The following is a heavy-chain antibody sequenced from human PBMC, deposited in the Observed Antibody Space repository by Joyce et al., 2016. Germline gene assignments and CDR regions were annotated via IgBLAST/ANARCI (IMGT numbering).Heavy chain of an antibody. V-gene: IGHV3-72*01. CDR1: GCTFSDQY. Sequence: EVQLVESGGGLVQPGGSLGLSCAACGCTFSDQYMDWVRQAPGKGLEWIARIRNKANSYTTEYAASVKGRLTISIDDSKNSLYLQMDSLKTEDTSVYYCNKDRAPWGQGTLVTVSS. J-gene: IGHJ5*02. CDR3: NKDRAP. D-gene: IGHD3-10*01. CDR2: IRNKANSYTT.